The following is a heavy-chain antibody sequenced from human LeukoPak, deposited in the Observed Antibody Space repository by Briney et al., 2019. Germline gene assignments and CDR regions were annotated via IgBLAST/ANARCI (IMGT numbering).Heavy chain of an antibody. Sequence: GGSLRLSCAASGFTFSSYAMSWVRQAPGKGLEWVSAISGSGGSTYYADSVKGRFTISRDNSKNTLYLQMNSLRAEDTAVYYCAKMGFDYYYYYYMDVWGKGTTVTVSS. CDR3: AKMGFDYYYYYYMDV. J-gene: IGHJ6*03. CDR2: ISGSGGST. V-gene: IGHV3-23*01. D-gene: IGHD1-26*01. CDR1: GFTFSSYA.